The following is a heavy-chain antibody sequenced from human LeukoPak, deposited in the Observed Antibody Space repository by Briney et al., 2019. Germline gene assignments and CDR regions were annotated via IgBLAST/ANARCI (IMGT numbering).Heavy chain of an antibody. V-gene: IGHV3-23*01. D-gene: IGHD1-26*01. CDR2: NRGSGGST. Sequence: GGSVTLSCAPCVFTHCIYAMSGPRRAPGRAVEGVSDNRGSGGSTYCTDSVKARLTLHRHNSNNTLYLQTNSLRAEDTAVYYCAKDGAGASNEGDYWGEATLVT. CDR3: AKDGAGASNEGDY. J-gene: IGHJ4*02. CDR1: VFTHCIYA.